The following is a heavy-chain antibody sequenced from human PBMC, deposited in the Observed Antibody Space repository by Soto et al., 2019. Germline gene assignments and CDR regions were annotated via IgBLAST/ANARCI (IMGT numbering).Heavy chain of an antibody. CDR3: ARETSAPGTFREDASDI. CDR2: IVPIFRTA. D-gene: IGHD6-13*01. V-gene: IGHV1-69*12. Sequence: QVQLVQSGAEVKKPGSSVKVACKVSGDTFSNYVINWVRQAPGQGLEWMGAIVPIFRTANYAQKFQGRVTITAHEFTITADRELSGLRSDDTATYYCARETSAPGTFREDASDIWGQGTLVTVSS. CDR1: GDTFSNYV. J-gene: IGHJ3*02.